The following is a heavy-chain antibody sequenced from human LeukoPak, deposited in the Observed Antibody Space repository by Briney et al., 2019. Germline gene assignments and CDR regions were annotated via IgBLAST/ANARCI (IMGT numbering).Heavy chain of an antibody. CDR1: GFTFRSYW. Sequence: GGSLRLSCAASGFTFRSYWMTWVSQAPGKGLEWVANIKQDGNEKYYVDSVKGRFTISRDNARNSLYLQLNSLTADDTAVYYCARELRGSGFDPWGQGTLVTVSA. CDR2: IKQDGNEK. CDR3: ARELRGSGFDP. D-gene: IGHD6-19*01. J-gene: IGHJ5*02. V-gene: IGHV3-7*01.